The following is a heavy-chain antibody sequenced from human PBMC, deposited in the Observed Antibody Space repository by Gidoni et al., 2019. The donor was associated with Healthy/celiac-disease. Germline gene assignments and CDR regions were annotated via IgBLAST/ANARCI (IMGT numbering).Heavy chain of an antibody. V-gene: IGHV4-34*01. CDR2: INHSGST. J-gene: IGHJ3*02. D-gene: IGHD3-22*01. Sequence: QVQLQQWGAGLLKPSETLSLTCAVYGWSFCGYYWSWIPQPPGKGLEWIGEINHSGSTNYNPSLKSRVTISVDTSKNQFSLKLSSVTAADTAVYYCARFDDYDSSGCDAFDIWGQGTMVTVSS. CDR1: GWSFCGYY. CDR3: ARFDDYDSSGCDAFDI.